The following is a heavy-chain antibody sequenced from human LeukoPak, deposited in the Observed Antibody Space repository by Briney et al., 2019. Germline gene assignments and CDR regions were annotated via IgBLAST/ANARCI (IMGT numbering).Heavy chain of an antibody. J-gene: IGHJ3*02. CDR1: GFTFSSYG. D-gene: IGHD5-18*01. Sequence: GGSLRLSCAASGFTFSSYGMHWVRQAPGKGLEWVAFIRYDGSNKYYADSVKGRFTISRDNSKNTLYLQMNSLRAEDTAVYYCAKGGLTAMAPKGAFDIWGRGTMVTVSS. CDR2: IRYDGSNK. CDR3: AKGGLTAMAPKGAFDI. V-gene: IGHV3-30*02.